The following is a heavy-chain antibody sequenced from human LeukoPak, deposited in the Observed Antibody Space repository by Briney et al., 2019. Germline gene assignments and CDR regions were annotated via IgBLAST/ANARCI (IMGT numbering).Heavy chain of an antibody. CDR2: IYTSGST. D-gene: IGHD2-15*01. V-gene: IGHV4-4*07. Sequence: PSETLSLTCTVSGGSISSYYWSWIRQPAGKGLEWIGRIYTSGSTNYNPSLKSRVTMSVDTSKNQFSLKLSSVTAADTAVYYCARDRIVVVVGATLDNWFDPWGQGTLVTVSP. CDR3: ARDRIVVVVGATLDNWFDP. CDR1: GGSISSYY. J-gene: IGHJ5*02.